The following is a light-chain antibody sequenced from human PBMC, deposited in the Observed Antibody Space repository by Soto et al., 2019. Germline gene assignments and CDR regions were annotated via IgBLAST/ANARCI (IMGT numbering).Light chain of an antibody. CDR2: GVS. CDR3: QQYKNWLALT. Sequence: EILMTQSPATLSVSPGERATLSCRASQRVSSNLAWYQQKPGQAPRLLIYGVSTRATGIPARFSGSGSGKEFTLTISSLQSEDSAVYFCQQYKNWLALTFGGGTKVDIK. V-gene: IGKV3-15*01. CDR1: QRVSSN. J-gene: IGKJ4*01.